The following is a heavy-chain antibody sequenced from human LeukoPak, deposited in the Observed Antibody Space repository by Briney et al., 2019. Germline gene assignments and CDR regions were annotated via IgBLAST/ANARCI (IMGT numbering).Heavy chain of an antibody. D-gene: IGHD1-26*01. V-gene: IGHV3-30-3*01. Sequence: PGGSLRLSCAASGFTFSNAWMSWVRQAPGKGLEWVAAISYDGSNKYYADSVKGRFTISRDSSKNTLYLQMNSLRAEDTAVYYCARDRWELLWVFDYWGQGTLVTVSS. CDR3: ARDRWELLWVFDY. J-gene: IGHJ4*02. CDR1: GFTFSNAW. CDR2: ISYDGSNK.